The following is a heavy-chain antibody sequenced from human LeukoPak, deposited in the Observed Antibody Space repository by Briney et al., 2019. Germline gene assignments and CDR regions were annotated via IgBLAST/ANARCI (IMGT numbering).Heavy chain of an antibody. CDR3: ARSLSSPGSYSSGWYSDAFDI. CDR1: GFTFSSYA. Sequence: GGSLRLSCAASGFTFSSYAMHWVRQAPGKGLEWVAVIWYDGSNKYYADSVKGRFTISRDNSKNTLYLQMNSLRAEDTAVYYCARSLSSPGSYSSGWYSDAFDIWGQGTMVTVSS. V-gene: IGHV3-33*08. J-gene: IGHJ3*02. CDR2: IWYDGSNK. D-gene: IGHD6-19*01.